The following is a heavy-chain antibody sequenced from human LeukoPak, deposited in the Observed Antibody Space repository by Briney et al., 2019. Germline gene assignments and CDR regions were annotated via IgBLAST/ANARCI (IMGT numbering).Heavy chain of an antibody. CDR2: INSDGSST. CDR3: ARVGATSYY. CDR1: GFTFSNYW. D-gene: IGHD1-26*01. Sequence: GGSLRLSCAASGFTFSNYWMNWVRQGPGKGMVWVSRINSDGSSTNYADSVKGRFTISRDNAKNTLYLQMNSLRAEDTAVYYCARVGATSYYWGQGTLVTVSS. J-gene: IGHJ4*02. V-gene: IGHV3-74*01.